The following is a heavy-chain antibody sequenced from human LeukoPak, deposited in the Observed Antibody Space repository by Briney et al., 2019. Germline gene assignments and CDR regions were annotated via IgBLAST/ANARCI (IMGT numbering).Heavy chain of an antibody. D-gene: IGHD6-19*01. CDR1: GYTFTSYA. Sequence: ASVKVSCKASGYTFTSYAMHWVRQAPGQRLEWMGWINAGNGNTKYSQKFQGRVTITRDTSASTAYMELSSLRSEDTAVYYCASVKSSGWYEDYWGQGTLVTVSS. CDR3: ASVKSSGWYEDY. CDR2: INAGNGNT. J-gene: IGHJ4*02. V-gene: IGHV1-3*01.